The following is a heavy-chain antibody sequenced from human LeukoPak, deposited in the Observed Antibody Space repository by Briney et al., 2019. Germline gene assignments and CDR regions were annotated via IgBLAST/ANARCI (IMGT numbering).Heavy chain of an antibody. Sequence: GGSLRLSCAASGFTFSSYEMNWVRQAPGKGLEWVSYISSSGSTIYYADSVKGRFTISRDNSKNTLYLQMNSLRAGDTAVYYCAKFPALLWFGELSNGAIDYWGQGTLVTVSS. J-gene: IGHJ4*02. CDR1: GFTFSSYE. CDR2: ISSSGSTI. CDR3: AKFPALLWFGELSNGAIDY. D-gene: IGHD3-10*01. V-gene: IGHV3-48*03.